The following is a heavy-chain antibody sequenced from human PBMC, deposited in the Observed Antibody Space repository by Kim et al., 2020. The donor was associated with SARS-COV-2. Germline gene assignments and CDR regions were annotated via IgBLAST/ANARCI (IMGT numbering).Heavy chain of an antibody. J-gene: IGHJ4*02. CDR3: AKGRMVRGAFGPFDY. CDR2: ISYDGSNK. Sequence: GGSLRLSCAASGFTFSSYGMHWVRQAPGKGLEWVAVISYDGSNKYYADSVKGRFTISRDNSKNTLYLQMNSLRAEDTAVYYCAKGRMVRGAFGPFDYWGQGTLVTVSS. V-gene: IGHV3-30*18. D-gene: IGHD3-10*01. CDR1: GFTFSSYG.